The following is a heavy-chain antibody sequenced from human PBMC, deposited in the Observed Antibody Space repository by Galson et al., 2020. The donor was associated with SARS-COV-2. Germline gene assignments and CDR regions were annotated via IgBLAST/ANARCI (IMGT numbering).Heavy chain of an antibody. CDR1: GYSISSGYY. CDR3: ARFLPAATPFDY. V-gene: IGHV4-38-2*02. D-gene: IGHD2-2*01. Sequence: SETLSLTCTVSGYSISSGYYWGWIRQPPGKGLEWIGSIYHSGSPYYNASLKSRVTISVDTSKNQFSLKLSSVTAADTAVYYCARFLPAATPFDYWGQGTLVTVSS. CDR2: IYHSGSP. J-gene: IGHJ4*02.